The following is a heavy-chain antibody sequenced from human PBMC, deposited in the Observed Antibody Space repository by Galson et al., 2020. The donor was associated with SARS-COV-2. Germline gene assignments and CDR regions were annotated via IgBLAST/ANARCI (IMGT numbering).Heavy chain of an antibody. CDR3: ARMMGYYDSSPNYYMDV. Sequence: KLGESLKISCKGSGYSFTSYWIGWVRQMPGKGLEWMGNTYPGDSDTRYSPSFQGQVTISADKSISTAYLQWSSLKASDTAMYYCARMMGYYDSSPNYYMDVWGKGTTVTVSS. V-gene: IGHV5-51*01. CDR2: TYPGDSDT. D-gene: IGHD3-22*01. J-gene: IGHJ6*03. CDR1: GYSFTSYW.